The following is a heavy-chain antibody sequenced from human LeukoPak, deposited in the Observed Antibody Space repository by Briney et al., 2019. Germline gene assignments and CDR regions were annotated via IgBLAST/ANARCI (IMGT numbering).Heavy chain of an antibody. Sequence: GASVKVSCKASGYTFTNYDINWVRQATGQGLEWMGWMNPNTGNTGYAQKFQGRVTMTRDTSTSTVYMELSSLRSEDTAVYYCARDGIVATGKYYFDYWGQGTLVTVSS. D-gene: IGHD5-12*01. CDR2: MNPNTGNT. J-gene: IGHJ4*02. V-gene: IGHV1-8*01. CDR3: ARDGIVATGKYYFDY. CDR1: GYTFTNYD.